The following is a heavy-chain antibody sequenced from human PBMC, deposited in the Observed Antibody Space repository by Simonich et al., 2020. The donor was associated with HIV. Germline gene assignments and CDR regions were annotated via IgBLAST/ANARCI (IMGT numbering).Heavy chain of an antibody. J-gene: IGHJ3*02. D-gene: IGHD3-10*01. CDR3: ARHEGSGAYDDPFDI. Sequence: QVQLQEPGPRLVKPSETLSLTCTVSGGSIIGYYWCWIRQPPGKGLEWIGYIYSSGSINYNPSHKNRVTIFVDTSNNQFSQKVTSVTAADSALYYCARHEGSGAYDDPFDIWGQGTMVTVSS. CDR2: IYSSGSI. CDR1: GGSIIGYY. V-gene: IGHV4-59*08.